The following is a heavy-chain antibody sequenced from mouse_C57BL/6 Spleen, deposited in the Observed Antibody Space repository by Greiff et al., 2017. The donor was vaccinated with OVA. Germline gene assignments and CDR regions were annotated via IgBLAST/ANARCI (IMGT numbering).Heavy chain of an antibody. CDR1: GYAFSSYW. V-gene: IGHV1-80*01. D-gene: IGHD2-5*01. CDR2: IYPGDGDT. Sequence: QVQLQQSGAELVKPGASVKISCKASGYAFSSYWMNWVKQRPGKGLEWIGQIYPGDGDTNYNGKFKGKATLTADKSSSTAYMQLSSLTSEDSAVYFCARGSPSYSNFDYWGQGTTLTVSS. J-gene: IGHJ2*01. CDR3: ARGSPSYSNFDY.